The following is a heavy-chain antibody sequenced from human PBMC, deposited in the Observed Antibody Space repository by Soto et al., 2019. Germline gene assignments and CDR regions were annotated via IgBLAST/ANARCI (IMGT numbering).Heavy chain of an antibody. D-gene: IGHD1-26*01. Sequence: ASVKVSCQASGFTFTSSAVQWVRQARGQRLEWIGWIVVGSGNTNYAQKFQERVTITRDMSTSTAYMELSSLRSEDTAVYYCAAVRIARATQVYWGQGTLVTVSS. J-gene: IGHJ4*02. CDR1: GFTFTSSA. CDR3: AAVRIARATQVY. V-gene: IGHV1-58*01. CDR2: IVVGSGNT.